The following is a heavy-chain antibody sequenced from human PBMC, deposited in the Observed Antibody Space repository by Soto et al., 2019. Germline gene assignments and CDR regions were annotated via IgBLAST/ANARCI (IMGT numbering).Heavy chain of an antibody. CDR1: GGSISSSSYY. CDR2: IYYSGST. J-gene: IGHJ4*02. Sequence: QLQLQESGPGLVKPSETLSLTCTVSGGSISSSSYYWGWIRQPPGKGLEWIGSIYYSGSTYYNPSLKSRVTISVAPSKNQFSLKLSSVPAADTAVYYCARYSSGTKPAAYWGQGTLVTVSS. D-gene: IGHD6-19*01. V-gene: IGHV4-39*01. CDR3: ARYSSGTKPAAY.